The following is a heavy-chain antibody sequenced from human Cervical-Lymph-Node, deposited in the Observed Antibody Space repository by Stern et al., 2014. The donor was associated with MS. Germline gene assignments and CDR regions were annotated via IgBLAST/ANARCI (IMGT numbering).Heavy chain of an antibody. CDR2: ISGSGDST. CDR3: AKEGILVASFDY. Sequence: VQLVESGGSLVQPGGSPRLSCAASGFTFSSYAMSWVRQAPGKGLEWVSAISGSGDSTYYADSVKGRFTISRDNSKNTLYLQMNSLRADDTAVYYCAKEGILVASFDYWGQGTLVTVSS. V-gene: IGHV3-23*04. CDR1: GFTFSSYA. J-gene: IGHJ4*02. D-gene: IGHD6-19*01.